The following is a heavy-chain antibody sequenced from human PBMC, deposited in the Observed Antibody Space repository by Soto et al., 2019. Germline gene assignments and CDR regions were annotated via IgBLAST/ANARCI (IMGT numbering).Heavy chain of an antibody. V-gene: IGHV1-8*01. CDR3: ARYGSGGRCYTHNWFDP. Sequence: ASVKVSCKASGYTFTSYDINWVRQATGQGLEWMGWMNPNSGNTGYAQKFQGRVTMTRNTSISTAYMELSSLRSEDTAVYYCARYGSGGRCYTHNWFDPWGQGTLVTVSS. J-gene: IGHJ5*02. CDR1: GYTFTSYD. D-gene: IGHD2-15*01. CDR2: MNPNSGNT.